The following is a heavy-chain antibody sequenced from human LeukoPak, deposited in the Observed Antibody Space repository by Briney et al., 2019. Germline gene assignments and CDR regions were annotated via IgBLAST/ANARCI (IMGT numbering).Heavy chain of an antibody. J-gene: IGHJ4*02. Sequence: PGRSLRLSCAASGFTFSDYYMSWIRHAPGKGLEWVSYISSSGSTIYYADSVKGRFTISRDNAKNSLYLQMNSLRAEDTAVYYCARRDRSYDYVWGSYHHELDFWGQGTLVTVSS. CDR1: GFTFSDYY. CDR3: ARRDRSYDYVWGSYHHELDF. CDR2: ISSSGSTI. D-gene: IGHD3-16*02. V-gene: IGHV3-11*04.